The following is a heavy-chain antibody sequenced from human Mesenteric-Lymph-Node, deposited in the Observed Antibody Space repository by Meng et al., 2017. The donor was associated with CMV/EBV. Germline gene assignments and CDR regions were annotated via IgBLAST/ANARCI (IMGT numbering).Heavy chain of an antibody. D-gene: IGHD5-18*01. Sequence: GESLKISCAASGFAFSSYWMSWVRQAPGKGLEWVANIKQDGSEKYYVDSVKGRFTISSDNAKNSLYLQMNSLRAEDTAVYYCARLRYSYGHGDYWGQGTLVTVSS. CDR2: IKQDGSEK. V-gene: IGHV3-7*01. CDR3: ARLRYSYGHGDY. J-gene: IGHJ4*02. CDR1: GFAFSSYW.